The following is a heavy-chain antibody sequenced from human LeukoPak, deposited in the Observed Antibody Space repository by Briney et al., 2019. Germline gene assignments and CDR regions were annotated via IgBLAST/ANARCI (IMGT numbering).Heavy chain of an antibody. V-gene: IGHV3-30-3*01. CDR3: ARDFGGGSSTSCYPDY. J-gene: IGHJ4*02. CDR2: ISYDGSNK. CDR1: GFTFSSYA. D-gene: IGHD2-2*01. Sequence: GRSLRLSCAASGFTFSSYAMHWVRQAPGKGLEWVAVISYDGSNKYYADSVKGRFTISRDNSKNTLYLQMNSLRAEDTAVYYCARDFGGGSSTSCYPDYWGQGTLVTVSS.